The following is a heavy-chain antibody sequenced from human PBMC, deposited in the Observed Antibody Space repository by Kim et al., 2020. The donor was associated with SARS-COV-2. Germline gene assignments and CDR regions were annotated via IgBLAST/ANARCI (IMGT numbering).Heavy chain of an antibody. Sequence: SETLSLTCTVSGGSISSGGYYWSWIRQHPGKGLEWIGYIYYSGSTYYNPSLKSRVTISVDTSKNQFSLKLSSVTAADTAVYYCASVGSAHRGYYYYYMDVWGKGTTVTVSS. CDR2: IYYSGST. J-gene: IGHJ6*03. CDR1: GGSISSGGYY. CDR3: ASVGSAHRGYYYYYMDV. D-gene: IGHD3-10*01. V-gene: IGHV4-31*03.